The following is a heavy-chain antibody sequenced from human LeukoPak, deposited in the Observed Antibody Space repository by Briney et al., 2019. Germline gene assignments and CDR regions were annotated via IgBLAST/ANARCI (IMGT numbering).Heavy chain of an antibody. Sequence: GGSLRLSCAASGFTFSSYSMSWVPQAPGKGLEWVSSISGSGSNTHYADSVKGRFTISRDNSKNTLYLQMNSLRAEDTAVYYCAKSAAYSGYDLAYWGQGTLVTVSS. CDR3: AKSAAYSGYDLAY. J-gene: IGHJ4*02. CDR1: GFTFSSYS. D-gene: IGHD5-12*01. V-gene: IGHV3-23*01. CDR2: ISGSGSNT.